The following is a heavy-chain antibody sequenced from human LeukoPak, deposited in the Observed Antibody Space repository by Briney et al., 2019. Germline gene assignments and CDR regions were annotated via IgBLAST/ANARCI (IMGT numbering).Heavy chain of an antibody. D-gene: IGHD4-11*01. CDR3: AYDLNSNYEA. CDR1: GGTFFTFA. CDR2: IIPIFGTA. V-gene: IGHV1-69*05. Sequence: GASVKVSCKASGGTFFTFAISWVRQAPGQGLEWMGGIIPIFGTANYAQKFQGRVTITTDESTSTAYMELSSLRSEDTAVYYCAYDLNSNYEAWGQGTLVTVSP. J-gene: IGHJ5*02.